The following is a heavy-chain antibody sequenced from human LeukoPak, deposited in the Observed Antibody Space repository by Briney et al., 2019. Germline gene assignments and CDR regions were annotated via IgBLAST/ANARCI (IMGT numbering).Heavy chain of an antibody. CDR3: ARGQGYYDFWSGYLTAYYFDY. CDR1: GGSFSGYY. V-gene: IGHV4-34*01. D-gene: IGHD3-3*01. CDR2: INHSGST. J-gene: IGHJ4*02. Sequence: SETLSLTCAVYGGSFSGYYWSWIRQPPGKGLEWIGEINHSGSTNYNPSLKSRDTISVDTSKNQFSLKLSSVTAADTAVYYCARGQGYYDFWSGYLTAYYFDYWGQGTLVTVSS.